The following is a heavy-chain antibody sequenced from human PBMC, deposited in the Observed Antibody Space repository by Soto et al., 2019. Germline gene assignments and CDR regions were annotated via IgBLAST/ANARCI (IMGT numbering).Heavy chain of an antibody. Sequence: EVQLVESGGGLVQPGGSLRLSCVASGFTFSKRWMSWVRQAPGKGLEWVANIKEDGSDKYYVGSVKGRFTISRDNAKNSRYRQMNSLRDEGTAVDYCARVYSYGQSDYWGQGTLVIVSS. D-gene: IGHD5-18*01. V-gene: IGHV3-7*02. CDR3: ARVYSYGQSDY. J-gene: IGHJ4*02. CDR1: GFTFSKRW. CDR2: IKEDGSDK.